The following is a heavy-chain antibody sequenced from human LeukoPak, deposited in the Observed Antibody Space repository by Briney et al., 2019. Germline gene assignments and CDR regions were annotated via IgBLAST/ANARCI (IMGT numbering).Heavy chain of an antibody. CDR2: ISYSGST. V-gene: IGHV4-39*02. D-gene: IGHD5-18*01. Sequence: KTSETLSLTCTASGGSISSSTYYWDWIRQPPGKGLEWIGSISYSGSTYYNSSLESRVTISVDTSKNHFSLKLRSVTAADTAVYYCASGEYNYGFPPFSYWGQGTLVTVSS. J-gene: IGHJ4*02. CDR1: GGSISSSTYY. CDR3: ASGEYNYGFPPFSY.